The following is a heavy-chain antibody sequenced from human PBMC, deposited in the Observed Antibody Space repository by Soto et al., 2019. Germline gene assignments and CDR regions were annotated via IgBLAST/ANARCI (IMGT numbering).Heavy chain of an antibody. J-gene: IGHJ6*02. D-gene: IGHD3-9*01. CDR1: GGTFSSYA. CDR3: ASVWHDILTGYSSYYYYYGMDV. CDR2: IIPIFGTA. Sequence: QVQLVQSGAEVKKPGSSVKVSCKASGGTFSSYAISWVRQAPGQGLEWMGGIIPIFGTANYAQKFQGRGTITADESTSTAYMELSSLRSEDTAVYYCASVWHDILTGYSSYYYYYGMDVWGQGTTVTVSS. V-gene: IGHV1-69*01.